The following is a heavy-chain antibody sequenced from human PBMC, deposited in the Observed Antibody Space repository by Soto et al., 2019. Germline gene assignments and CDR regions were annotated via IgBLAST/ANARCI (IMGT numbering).Heavy chain of an antibody. Sequence: GGSLRLSCAASGFTFSSYSMNWVRQAPGKGLEWISYINSDSSVTNYADSVKGRVTISRDNAKDSLYLQMNSLRDEDTAVYYCPRDHSILGVLGYWGPGTLVTGSS. D-gene: IGHD1-26*01. CDR1: GFTFSSYS. J-gene: IGHJ4*02. CDR2: INSDSSVT. CDR3: PRDHSILGVLGY. V-gene: IGHV3-48*02.